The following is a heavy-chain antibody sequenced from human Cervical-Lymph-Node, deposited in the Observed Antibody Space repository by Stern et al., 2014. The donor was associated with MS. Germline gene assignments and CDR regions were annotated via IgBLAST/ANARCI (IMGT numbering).Heavy chain of an antibody. J-gene: IGHJ6*01. D-gene: IGHD5-18*01. CDR2: INPSDKST. V-gene: IGHV1-46*03. CDR3: ASDAAMVPLRTVYY. Sequence: VQLEESGAEVKRPGAAVTISCEASGYTFSSYYLHWVRQAPGQGLEWMGIINPSDKSTTFAQRFHGRVTMTSDTSTSTVYMELSSLRSEDTAVYYCASDAAMVPLRTVYY. CDR1: GYTFSSYY.